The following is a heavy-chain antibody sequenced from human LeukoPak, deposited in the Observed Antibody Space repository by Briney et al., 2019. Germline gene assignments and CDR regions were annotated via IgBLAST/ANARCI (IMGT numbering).Heavy chain of an antibody. V-gene: IGHV3-7*01. CDR1: GFTFTTYC. J-gene: IGHJ4*02. D-gene: IGHD3-10*01. Sequence: GGSLRLSCAASGFTFTTYCMNWVRQAPGKGLEWVAYIKHDGSETNYVDSVKGRFTISRDNAANTLFLQMNSLRADDTAVYYCARDSGPGSALHLWFGNVPYYFDYWGQGTRVIVSS. CDR2: IKHDGSET. CDR3: ARDSGPGSALHLWFGNVPYYFDY.